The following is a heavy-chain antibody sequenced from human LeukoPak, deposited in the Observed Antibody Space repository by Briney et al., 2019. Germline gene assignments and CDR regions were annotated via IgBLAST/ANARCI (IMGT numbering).Heavy chain of an antibody. CDR1: GGSISSYY. J-gene: IGHJ6*03. D-gene: IGHD3-16*02. Sequence: SETLSLTCTVSGGSISSYYWSWIRQPAGKGLEWIGRIYTSGSTNYNPSLKSRVTMSVDTSKNQFSLKLSSVTAADTAVYYCARYRSQEESYYYYYMDVWGKGTTVTVSS. CDR2: IYTSGST. V-gene: IGHV4-4*07. CDR3: ARYRSQEESYYYYYMDV.